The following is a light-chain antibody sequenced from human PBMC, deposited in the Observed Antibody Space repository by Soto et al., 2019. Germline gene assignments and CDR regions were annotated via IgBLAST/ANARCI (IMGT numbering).Light chain of an antibody. CDR2: DAS. Sequence: DLQMTQSPSSLSASVGDRVTITCQASQDISNHLNWYQQKPGKAPKLLIYDASNLETGFPSSFSGSGSGTDFTFTITSLRPEDIATYYCQQYDNLPTFTFGPGTKVDIK. CDR3: QQYDNLPTFT. CDR1: QDISNH. V-gene: IGKV1-33*01. J-gene: IGKJ3*01.